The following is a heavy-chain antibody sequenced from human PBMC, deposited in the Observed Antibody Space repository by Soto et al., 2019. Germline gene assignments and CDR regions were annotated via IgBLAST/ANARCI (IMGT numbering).Heavy chain of an antibody. CDR1: GGSISSYY. Sequence: PSETLSLTCTVSGGSISSYYWSWIRQPPGKGLDWIGYIYYSGSTNYNPSLKSRVTISVDTSKNQFSLKLSSVTAADTAVYYCAGLHGDYVSYFDYWGQGTLVTVSS. D-gene: IGHD4-17*01. CDR3: AGLHGDYVSYFDY. CDR2: IYYSGST. J-gene: IGHJ4*02. V-gene: IGHV4-59*08.